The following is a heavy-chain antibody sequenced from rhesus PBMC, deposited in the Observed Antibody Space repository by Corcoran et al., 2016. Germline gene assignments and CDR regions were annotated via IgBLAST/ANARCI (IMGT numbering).Heavy chain of an antibody. CDR1: GGTITSGYHS. V-gene: IGHV4S12*01. D-gene: IGHD3-3*01. J-gene: IGHJ1*01. CDR2: LYGNGGNI. Sequence: QVQLQESGPGVVKPSETLSLTCVVSGGTITSGYHSWSRIPQPPGKGLEWIGGLYGNGGNINYNPSLKSRVTISKDTSKNQFSLELNSVTATDTAVYNCARGNFYFELWGRGALVTVSS. CDR3: ARGNFYFEL.